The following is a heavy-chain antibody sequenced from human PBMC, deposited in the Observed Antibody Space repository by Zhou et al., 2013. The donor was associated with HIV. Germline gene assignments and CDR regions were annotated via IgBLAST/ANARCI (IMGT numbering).Heavy chain of an antibody. CDR1: GYTFTSYF. Sequence: QVQLVQSGAEVKKPGASVTVSCQGSGYTFTSYFIHWVRQAPGQGLEWLGWIRPDNGATKSAQKFQGRVTMTRDASINTAYLALSGLFSNDTAVYYCVRAGYDFLSGQSTYFDYWGQGTLVTVSS. D-gene: IGHD3-3*01. V-gene: IGHV1-2*02. J-gene: IGHJ4*02. CDR2: IRPDNGAT. CDR3: VRAGYDFLSGQSTYFDY.